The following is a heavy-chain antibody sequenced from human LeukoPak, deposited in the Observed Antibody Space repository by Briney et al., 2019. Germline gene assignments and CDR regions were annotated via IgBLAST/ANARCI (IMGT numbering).Heavy chain of an antibody. J-gene: IGHJ4*02. Sequence: PGGCLRLSCAASGFTFSSYSMNWVRQAPGKGLEWVSSISSSSSYIYYADSVKGRFTISRDNAKNSLYLQMNSLRAEDTAVYYCARESPHCSGVSCFFDYWGQGSLVTVSS. CDR1: GFTFSSYS. D-gene: IGHD2-15*01. CDR3: ARESPHCSGVSCFFDY. V-gene: IGHV3-21*01. CDR2: ISSSSSYI.